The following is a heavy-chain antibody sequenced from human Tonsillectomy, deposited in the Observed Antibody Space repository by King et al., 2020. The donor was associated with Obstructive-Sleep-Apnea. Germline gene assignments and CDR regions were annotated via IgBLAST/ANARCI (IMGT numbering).Heavy chain of an antibody. CDR1: GFTFSTYS. J-gene: IGHJ4*02. Sequence: VQLVESGGGVVQPGRSLRLSCAASGFTFSTYSMHWVRPAPGQGLEWVAVIVYDGNNQYYADSVKGRFTISRDNSKNTLFLQMNSLRSEDTAVYYCEREDRVGATYFLDYWGQGTLVTVSS. CDR2: IVYDGNNQ. CDR3: EREDRVGATYFLDY. V-gene: IGHV3-30-3*01. D-gene: IGHD1-26*01.